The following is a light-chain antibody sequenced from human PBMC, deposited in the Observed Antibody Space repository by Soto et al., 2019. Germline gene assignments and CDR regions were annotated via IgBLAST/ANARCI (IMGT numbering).Light chain of an antibody. CDR3: QQSFRSPYT. CDR1: QSVSSSY. V-gene: IGKV3-20*01. Sequence: EIVLTQSPGTLALSPGERATLSCRASQSVSSSYLAWYQQQPGQAPRLLIHGESSRTTGIPDRFSGSGSGKDFTLTIARLEPEDFAVYYCQQSFRSPYTLGQGTRLEIK. CDR2: GES. J-gene: IGKJ2*01.